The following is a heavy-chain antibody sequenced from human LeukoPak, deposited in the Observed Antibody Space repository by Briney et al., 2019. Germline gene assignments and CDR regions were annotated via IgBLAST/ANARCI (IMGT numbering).Heavy chain of an antibody. V-gene: IGHV4-59*01. Sequence: SETLSLTCTVSGGSISSYYWSWIRQPPGKGLEWIGYIYYSGGTNYNPSLKSRVSISVDTSKNQFSLKLGSVTAADTAVYYCARRMPAGTVDYWGQGTLVTVSS. J-gene: IGHJ4*02. CDR2: IYYSGGT. D-gene: IGHD6-19*01. CDR3: ARRMPAGTVDY. CDR1: GGSISSYY.